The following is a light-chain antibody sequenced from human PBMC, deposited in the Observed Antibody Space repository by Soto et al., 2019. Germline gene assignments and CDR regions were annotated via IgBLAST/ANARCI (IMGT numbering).Light chain of an antibody. J-gene: IGKJ1*01. V-gene: IGKV3-20*01. CDR1: QSVSSSY. CDR3: QHYGSSPRP. CDR2: GAS. Sequence: EIVLTQSPGTLSLSPGARATLSCRASQSVSSSYLAWYQRKPGQAPRLLIYGASSRATGIPDRFSGSGSGTDFNLTISRLEPEDFAMYYCQHYGSSPRPFGQGTKVDIK.